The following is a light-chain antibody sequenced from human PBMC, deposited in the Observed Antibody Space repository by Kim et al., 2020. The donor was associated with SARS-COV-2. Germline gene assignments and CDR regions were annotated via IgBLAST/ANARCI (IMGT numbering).Light chain of an antibody. CDR1: SGDVVGYNY. J-gene: IGLJ2*01. CDR2: EVS. Sequence: GQSVTSCCTRTSGDVVGYNYVSWYQQHPGKAPKLVIYEVSKRPSGVPDRFSGSKSGNTASLTVSGLQAEDEADYYCSSYAGSNNVVFGGGTQLTVL. CDR3: SSYAGSNNVV. V-gene: IGLV2-8*01.